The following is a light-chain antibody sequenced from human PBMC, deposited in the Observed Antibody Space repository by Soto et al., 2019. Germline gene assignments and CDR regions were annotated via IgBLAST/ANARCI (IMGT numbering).Light chain of an antibody. V-gene: IGLV2-14*01. Sequence: SALTQPASVSGSPGQSISISCTGTRGDIGTYNYVSWYQYHPGKAPKLLIFEVSSRPSGVSNRFSGSKSGNTASLTISGLQAEDEADYYCASYSSSDTLYVFGSGTKV. CDR3: ASYSSSDTLYV. CDR1: RGDIGTYNY. CDR2: EVS. J-gene: IGLJ1*01.